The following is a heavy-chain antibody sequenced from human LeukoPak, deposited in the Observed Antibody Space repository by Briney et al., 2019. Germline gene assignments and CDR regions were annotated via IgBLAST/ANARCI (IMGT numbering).Heavy chain of an antibody. Sequence: GASVKVSCKASGYTFTGYYMHWVRQAPGQGLEWMGWINPNSGGTNYAQKFQGRVTMTRDTSISTAYMELSRLRSDDTAVYYCASIGAGSSWGNVFDYWGQGTLVTVSS. CDR1: GYTFTGYY. J-gene: IGHJ4*02. CDR3: ASIGAGSSWGNVFDY. D-gene: IGHD6-13*01. CDR2: INPNSGGT. V-gene: IGHV1-2*02.